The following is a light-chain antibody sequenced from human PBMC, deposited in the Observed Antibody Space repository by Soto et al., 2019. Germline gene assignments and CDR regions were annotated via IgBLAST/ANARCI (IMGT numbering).Light chain of an antibody. CDR2: GNS. CDR3: QSYASSLSGWV. V-gene: IGLV1-40*01. J-gene: IGLJ3*02. CDR1: SSNIGAGYD. Sequence: QSVLTKPPSVSGAPGQRVTISCTGSSSNIGAGYDVHWYQQLPGTAHKLLIYGNSNRPSGVPDRFSGSKSGTSASLAITGLQAEDEADYYCQSYASSLSGWVFGGVTKLTVL.